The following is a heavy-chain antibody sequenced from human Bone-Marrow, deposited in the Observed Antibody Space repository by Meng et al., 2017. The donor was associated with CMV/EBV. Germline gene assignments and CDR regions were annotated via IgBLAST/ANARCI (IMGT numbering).Heavy chain of an antibody. CDR2: ISASGGST. V-gene: IGHV3-23*01. D-gene: IGHD1-7*01. CDR3: AKEIITGTTAGLDY. J-gene: IGHJ4*02. CDR1: GFTFSSYA. Sequence: GGSLRLSCAASGFTFSSYAMSWVRQAPGKGLEWVSTISASGGSTYYADSVKGRFTISRDNSKNTLYLQMNSLRAEDTAVYYCAKEIITGTTAGLDYWGQGTLVTVSS.